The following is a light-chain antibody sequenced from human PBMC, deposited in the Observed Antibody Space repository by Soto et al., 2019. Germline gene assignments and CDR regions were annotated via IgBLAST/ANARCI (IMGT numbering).Light chain of an antibody. CDR3: QQLNSFPIT. V-gene: IGKV1-9*01. J-gene: IGKJ3*01. Sequence: IQLTQSPSSLSASVGDRVTITCRARQGISSFLAWYQQKPWKAHKLLIYVACTLQSGLPSRSGGSGSGTYFPLTIGIQQPEDFADYYRQQLNSFPITFGPGTQVDIK. CDR2: VAC. CDR1: QGISSF.